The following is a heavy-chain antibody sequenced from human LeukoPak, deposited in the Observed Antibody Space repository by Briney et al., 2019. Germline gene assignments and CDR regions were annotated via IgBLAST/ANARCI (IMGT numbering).Heavy chain of an antibody. D-gene: IGHD1-14*01. V-gene: IGHV3-30*03. Sequence: GGSLRLSCAASRFTLSSYGIHWVRRAPGKGLQWVAAISDDGGNKYYSDSMKGRFTISRDNSQNLVYLQMNSLRTEDTAVYYCAIIGAAGGTTSAKKFDDWGQGTLVTVSS. CDR3: AIIGAAGGTTSAKKFDD. CDR1: RFTLSSYG. CDR2: ISDDGGNK. J-gene: IGHJ4*02.